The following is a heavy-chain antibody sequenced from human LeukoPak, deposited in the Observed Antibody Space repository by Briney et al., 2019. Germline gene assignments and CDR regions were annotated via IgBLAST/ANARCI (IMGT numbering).Heavy chain of an antibody. Sequence: SETLSLTCTGSGGSISGYYWSWIRQPPGKWLEWIAFVSYSGSTNYNPSLKNRVTISRDTSKNQLSLKLSSVTAADTAVYYCARDRGSAGGFDFWGQGALVTVSS. J-gene: IGHJ4*02. CDR2: VSYSGST. V-gene: IGHV4-59*01. CDR1: GGSISGYY. CDR3: ARDRGSAGGFDF. D-gene: IGHD6-13*01.